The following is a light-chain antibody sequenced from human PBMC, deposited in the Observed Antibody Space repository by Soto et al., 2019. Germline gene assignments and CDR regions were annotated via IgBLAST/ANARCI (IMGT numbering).Light chain of an antibody. CDR3: QSYDSSLSGPS. J-gene: IGLJ2*01. Sequence: QPVLTQPPSVSGAPGQRVTISCTGSSSNIGAGYDVHWYQQLPGTAPKLLIYGNSNRPSGVPDRFSGSKSGTSASLAITGLQAEDEADYYCQSYDSSLSGPSFGGGTKVTVL. CDR2: GNS. V-gene: IGLV1-40*01. CDR1: SSNIGAGYD.